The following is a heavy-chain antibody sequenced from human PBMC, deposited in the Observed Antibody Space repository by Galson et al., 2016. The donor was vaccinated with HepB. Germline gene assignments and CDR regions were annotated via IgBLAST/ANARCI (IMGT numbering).Heavy chain of an antibody. D-gene: IGHD1-26*01. Sequence: SLRLSCAASGFTFSTYTMSWVRQAPGKGLEWVSGISDRSTRTNSADSVKGRFTISRDDSKNTLYLQMSSLGAEDTAVYYCANLLVGLVGATTYDYWGQGTLVTVSS. V-gene: IGHV3-23*01. CDR3: ANLLVGLVGATTYDY. J-gene: IGHJ4*02. CDR2: ISDRSTRT. CDR1: GFTFSTYT.